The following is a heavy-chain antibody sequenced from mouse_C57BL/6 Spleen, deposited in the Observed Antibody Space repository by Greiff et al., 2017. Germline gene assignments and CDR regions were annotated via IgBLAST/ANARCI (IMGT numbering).Heavy chain of an antibody. V-gene: IGHV14-2*01. D-gene: IGHD4-1*01. J-gene: IGHJ2*01. CDR1: GFNITDYH. CDR3: ARSELGYYFDY. CDR2: IDPEDGET. Sequence: VQLQQSGAELVKPGASVKLSCTASGFNITDYHMHWVKQRTEQGLEGIGRIDPEDGETKYAPKFQGKATITADTSSNTAYRQLSCLTSEDTAVEYCARSELGYYFDYWGQGTTLTVSS.